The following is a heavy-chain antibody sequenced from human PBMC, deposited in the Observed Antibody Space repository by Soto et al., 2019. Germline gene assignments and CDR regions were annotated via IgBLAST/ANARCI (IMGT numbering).Heavy chain of an antibody. J-gene: IGHJ3*02. CDR1: GFTFDDYA. CDR2: ISWNSGSI. CDR3: AKDSFPWLVQAGGAFDI. Sequence: EVQLVESGGGLVQPGRSLRLSCAASGFTFDDYAMHWVRQAPGKGLEWVSGISWNSGSIGYADSVKGRFTISRDNAKNSLYLQMNSLRAEDTALYYCAKDSFPWLVQAGGAFDIWGQGTMVTVSS. V-gene: IGHV3-9*01. D-gene: IGHD6-19*01.